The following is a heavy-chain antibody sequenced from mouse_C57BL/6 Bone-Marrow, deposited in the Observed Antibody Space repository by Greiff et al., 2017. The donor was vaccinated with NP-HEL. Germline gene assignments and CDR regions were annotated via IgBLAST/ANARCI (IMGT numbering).Heavy chain of an antibody. CDR1: GFTFSDYG. CDR2: ISNLAYSI. D-gene: IGHD4-1*01. CDR3: ARLNWDGALYAMDY. V-gene: IGHV5-15*01. Sequence: EVKLMESGGGLVQPGGSLKLSCAASGFTFSDYGMAWVRQAPRKGPEWVAFISNLAYSIYYADTVTGRFTISRENAKNTLYLEMSSLRSEDTAMYYCARLNWDGALYAMDYWGQGTSVTVSS. J-gene: IGHJ4*01.